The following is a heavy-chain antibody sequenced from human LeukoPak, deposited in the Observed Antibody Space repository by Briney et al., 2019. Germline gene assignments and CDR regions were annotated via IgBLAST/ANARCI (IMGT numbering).Heavy chain of an antibody. CDR1: GFTFSYSS. Sequence: GGSLRLSCAASGFTFSYSSMNWVRQAPGKGLEWVSYISSSSYTIYYADSVKGRFTISRDNAKNSLYLQMNSLRPEDTAVYYCARGQYDILTGLPLPDSWGQGTLVTVSS. CDR2: ISSSSYTI. D-gene: IGHD3-9*01. CDR3: ARGQYDILTGLPLPDS. V-gene: IGHV3-48*01. J-gene: IGHJ4*02.